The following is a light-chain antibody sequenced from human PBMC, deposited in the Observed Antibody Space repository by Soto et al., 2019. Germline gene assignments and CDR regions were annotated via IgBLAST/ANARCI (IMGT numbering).Light chain of an antibody. CDR2: GAS. V-gene: IGKV3-15*01. Sequence: ILMTQSPSTLSLSPGAGAPLSCRASQSVISKLAWYQQKPGQAPRLLIYGASTRATDIPARFSGSGSGTEFTLTISSLQSEDFAEYHCQQYNIWPQTFGQGTKVDIK. CDR3: QQYNIWPQT. CDR1: QSVISK. J-gene: IGKJ1*01.